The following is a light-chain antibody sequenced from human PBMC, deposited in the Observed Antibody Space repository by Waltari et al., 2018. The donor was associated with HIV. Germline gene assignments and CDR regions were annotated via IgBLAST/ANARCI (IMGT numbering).Light chain of an antibody. CDR2: DVS. Sequence: QSALTQPASVSGSPGQSITISCTGTSSDVGGYNYVSWYQQHPGKAPKLMIYDVSNRPSGRSTRFSGSKAGNTASLTISGLQAEDEADYYCSSYTSTYVFGTGTKVTVL. V-gene: IGLV2-14*01. J-gene: IGLJ1*01. CDR1: SSDVGGYNY. CDR3: SSYTSTYV.